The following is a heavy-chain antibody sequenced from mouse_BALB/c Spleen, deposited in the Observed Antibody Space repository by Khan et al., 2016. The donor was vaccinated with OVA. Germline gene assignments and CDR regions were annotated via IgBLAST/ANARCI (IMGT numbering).Heavy chain of an antibody. Sequence: DLVKPGASVKLSCKASGYTFTSYWINWIKQRPGQGLEWIGHISPGSGSTSYNEMFKVKATLTVDTSSTTAYMQLSSLSSEDSAVYFFAKSNYYGSGLYAMDYWGQGTSVTVSS. CDR3: AKSNYYGSGLYAMDY. D-gene: IGHD1-1*01. J-gene: IGHJ4*01. V-gene: IGHV1S41*01. CDR1: GYTFTSYW. CDR2: ISPGSGST.